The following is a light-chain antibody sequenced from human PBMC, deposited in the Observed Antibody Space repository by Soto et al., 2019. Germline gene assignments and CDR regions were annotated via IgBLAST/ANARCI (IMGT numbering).Light chain of an antibody. CDR3: SSYTSGSTWV. J-gene: IGLJ3*02. CDR1: SSDVGGYNY. V-gene: IGLV2-14*01. Sequence: QAVVTQPASVSGSTGLSITISCTGASSDVGGYNYVSWYQQHPGKAPKLMIYEVSNRPSGVSNRFSGSKSGNTASLTISGLQAEDESDYYCSSYTSGSTWVFGGGTKLTV. CDR2: EVS.